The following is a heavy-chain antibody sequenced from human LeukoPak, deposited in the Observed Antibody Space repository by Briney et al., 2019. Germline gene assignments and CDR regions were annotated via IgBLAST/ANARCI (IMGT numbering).Heavy chain of an antibody. Sequence: GGSLRLSRAASGFTFSSYVMSWVRQAPGKGLEWVSAIIGVGDSTYYAESVKGRFTISRDNSENTLYLQMNSLRAEDTAVYYCAKGSSSSRPYYFDYWGQGTLVTVSS. V-gene: IGHV3-23*01. CDR3: AKGSSSSRPYYFDY. CDR2: IIGVGDST. CDR1: GFTFSSYV. D-gene: IGHD6-13*01. J-gene: IGHJ4*02.